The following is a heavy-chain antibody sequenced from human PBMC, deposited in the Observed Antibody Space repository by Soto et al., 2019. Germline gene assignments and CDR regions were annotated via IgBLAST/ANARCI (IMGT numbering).Heavy chain of an antibody. CDR2: IYHSWSA. D-gene: IGHD2-21*02. CDR3: ARVPGVVVSADDAFDI. J-gene: IGHJ3*02. Sequence: QVQLQESGPGLVKPSGTLSLTCAVSGGSVSSSNWWSWVRQSPGKGLEWMGEIYHSWSAHYNPSLQSRAHISIDKSTNQFSLRLTSVTAADTAVYYCARVPGVVVSADDAFDIWGPGTRVIVSS. CDR1: GGSVSSSNW. V-gene: IGHV4-4*02.